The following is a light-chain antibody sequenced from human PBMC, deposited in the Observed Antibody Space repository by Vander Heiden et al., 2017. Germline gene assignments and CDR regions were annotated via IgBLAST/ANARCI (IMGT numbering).Light chain of an antibody. Sequence: QSALPQPASVSGSPGQSNTISCTGTSSNVGGHNYVSWYQQHPGKAPKLMIYDVSNRPSGVSNRFSGSKSGNTASLTISGLQAEDAADYYCSSYTSSSPVVFGGGTKLTVL. V-gene: IGLV2-14*03. CDR3: SSYTSSSPVV. J-gene: IGLJ2*01. CDR1: SSNVGGHNY. CDR2: DVS.